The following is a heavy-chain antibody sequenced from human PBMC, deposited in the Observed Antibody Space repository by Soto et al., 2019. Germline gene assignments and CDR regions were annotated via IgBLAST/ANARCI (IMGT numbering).Heavy chain of an antibody. V-gene: IGHV4-4*07. CDR2: IYTSGST. CDR3: ARDNPGITMVRGTARTNWFDP. CDR1: GGSISSYY. Sequence: SETLSLTCTVSGGSISSYYWSWIRQPAGKGLEWIGRIYTSGSTNYNPSLKSRVTMSVDTSKNQFSLKLSSVTAADTAVYYCARDNPGITMVRGTARTNWFDPWGQGTLVTVPQ. J-gene: IGHJ5*02. D-gene: IGHD3-10*01.